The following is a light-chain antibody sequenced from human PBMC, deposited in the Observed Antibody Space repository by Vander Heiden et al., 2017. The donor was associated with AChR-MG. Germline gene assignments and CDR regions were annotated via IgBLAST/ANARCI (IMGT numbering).Light chain of an antibody. CDR3: QQGNSPPLT. J-gene: IGKJ4*01. V-gene: IGKV1-39*01. CDR1: QSINYE. CDR2: RAL. Sequence: DIQLTQSPSSLSASSGDRVTIPCRASQSINYELNWFQQKPGKAPNLLIYRALRLQSGVPSRFSGGASGADFILTINNLQPEDFATYYCQQGNSPPLTFGGGTKVEI.